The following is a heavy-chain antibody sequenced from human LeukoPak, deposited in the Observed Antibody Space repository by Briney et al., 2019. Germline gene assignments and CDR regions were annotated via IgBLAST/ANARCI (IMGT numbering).Heavy chain of an antibody. Sequence: GGSLRLSCAASGFTFNSYAMRWVRQAPGKGLEWVSAISGSGGSTYYADSVKGRFTISRDNSKNTLYLQMNSLRAEDTAVYYCAKDVGFYGDYDDAFDIWGQGTMVTVSS. J-gene: IGHJ3*02. CDR2: ISGSGGST. D-gene: IGHD4-17*01. CDR3: AKDVGFYGDYDDAFDI. V-gene: IGHV3-23*01. CDR1: GFTFNSYA.